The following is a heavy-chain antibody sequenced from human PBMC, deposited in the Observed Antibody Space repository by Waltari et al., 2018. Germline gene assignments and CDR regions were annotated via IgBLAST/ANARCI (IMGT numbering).Heavy chain of an antibody. D-gene: IGHD1-26*01. Sequence: QVQLQESGPGLVKPSETLSLTCSVSGYSISNGYYWAWLRQPPGKGLEWIGIIYHSGRTFYNLSLKSRVTISVDTSKNQFSLKLSSVTAADRAVYFCARLGGTYFPFDYWGQGALVTVSS. CDR3: ARLGGTYFPFDY. J-gene: IGHJ4*02. CDR2: IYHSGRT. V-gene: IGHV4-38-2*02. CDR1: GYSISNGYY.